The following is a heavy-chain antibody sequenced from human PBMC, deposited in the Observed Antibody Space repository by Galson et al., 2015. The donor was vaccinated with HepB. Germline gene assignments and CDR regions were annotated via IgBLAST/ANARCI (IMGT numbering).Heavy chain of an antibody. Sequence: SLRLSCAASGFTFSSYAMSWVRQAPGKGLEWVSAISGSGGSTYYADSVKGRFTISRDNSKNTLYLQMNSLRAEDTAVYYCARMDSGTITYYYYGMDVWGQGTTVTVSS. D-gene: IGHD3-9*01. CDR3: ARMDSGTITYYYYGMDV. V-gene: IGHV3-23*01. CDR1: GFTFSSYA. CDR2: ISGSGGST. J-gene: IGHJ6*02.